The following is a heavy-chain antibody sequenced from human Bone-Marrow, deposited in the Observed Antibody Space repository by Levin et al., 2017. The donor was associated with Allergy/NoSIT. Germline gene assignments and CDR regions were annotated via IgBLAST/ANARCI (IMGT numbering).Heavy chain of an antibody. CDR3: ARDTRRSWYFDL. CDR1: DFTFSSDW. J-gene: IGHJ2*01. V-gene: IGHV3-74*01. Sequence: GESLKISCGASDFTFSSDWMHWVRQAPGTGLVWLSRINLDGSSTSYADSVKGRFTISRDNAKNTVYLQMVRLRGEDTAVYYCARDTRRSWYFDLWGRGTLVTVSS. CDR2: INLDGSST. D-gene: IGHD3-3*01.